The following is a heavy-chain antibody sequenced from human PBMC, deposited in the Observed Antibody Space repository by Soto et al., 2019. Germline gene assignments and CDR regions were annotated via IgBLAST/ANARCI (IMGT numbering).Heavy chain of an antibody. D-gene: IGHD3-22*01. J-gene: IGHJ4*02. CDR1: GYSFTSYW. Sequence: PGESLKISCKGSGYSFTSYWIGWVRQMPGKGLEWMGIIYPGDSDTRYSPSFQGQVTISADKSISTAYLQWSSLKASDTAMYYCARHRHYYGSSGPRVEFDYWGQGTLVTVSS. CDR3: ARHRHYYGSSGPRVEFDY. CDR2: IYPGDSDT. V-gene: IGHV5-51*01.